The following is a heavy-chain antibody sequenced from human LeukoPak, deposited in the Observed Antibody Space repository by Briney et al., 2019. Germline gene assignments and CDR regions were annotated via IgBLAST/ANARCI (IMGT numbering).Heavy chain of an antibody. CDR2: ISSSSSYI. CDR1: GFTFSSYS. V-gene: IGHV3-21*01. J-gene: IGHJ4*02. D-gene: IGHD3-22*01. Sequence: GGSLRLSCAASGFTFSSYSMNWVRQAPGKGLEWVSSISSSSSYIYYADSVKGRFTISRDNAKNSLYLQMNSLRAEDTAVYYCAREGYYYDSSGYYYGEFDYWGQGTLVTVSS. CDR3: AREGYYYDSSGYYYGEFDY.